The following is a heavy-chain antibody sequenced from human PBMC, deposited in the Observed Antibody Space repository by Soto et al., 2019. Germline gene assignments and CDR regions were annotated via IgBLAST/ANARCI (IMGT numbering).Heavy chain of an antibody. D-gene: IGHD2-2*01. Sequence: SQTLSLTCSISGDSVSSNSAAWNWIRQSPSRGLEWLGRTYYRSKWYNDYAVSVKSRITINPDTSKNQFSLRAEDTAVYYCAKGQHCSTTSCYFYFYGMDVWGQGTKVTVSS. J-gene: IGHJ6*02. V-gene: IGHV6-1*01. CDR1: GDSVSSNSAA. CDR3: AKGQHCSTTSCYFYFYGMDV. CDR2: TYYRSKWYN.